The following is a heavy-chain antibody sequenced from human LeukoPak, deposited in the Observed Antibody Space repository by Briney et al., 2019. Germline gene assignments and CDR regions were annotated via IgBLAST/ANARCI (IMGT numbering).Heavy chain of an antibody. V-gene: IGHV4-59*01. Sequence: GGXXXXYXXXWIRQPPGKGLEXXGYXYYSGSTNYNPSLKSRVTISVDTSKNQFSLKLSSVTAADTAVYYCARRNYDFWSGYPPANWFDPWGQGTLVTVS. J-gene: IGHJ5*02. CDR2: XYYSGST. CDR3: ARRNYDFWSGYPPANWFDP. CDR1: GGXXXXYX. D-gene: IGHD3-3*01.